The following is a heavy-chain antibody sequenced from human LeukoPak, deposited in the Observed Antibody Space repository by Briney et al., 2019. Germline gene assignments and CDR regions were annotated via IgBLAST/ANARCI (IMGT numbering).Heavy chain of an antibody. CDR2: IYYSGST. J-gene: IGHJ6*02. Sequence: SETLSLTCTVSGGSISSYYWSWIRQPPGKGLEWIGYIYYSGSTNYNPSLKSRVTISVDTSKNQFSLKLSSVTAADTAVYYCARDQYGLGSSRGMDVWGQGTTVTVS. V-gene: IGHV4-59*12. CDR3: ARDQYGLGSSRGMDV. CDR1: GGSISSYY. D-gene: IGHD3-10*01.